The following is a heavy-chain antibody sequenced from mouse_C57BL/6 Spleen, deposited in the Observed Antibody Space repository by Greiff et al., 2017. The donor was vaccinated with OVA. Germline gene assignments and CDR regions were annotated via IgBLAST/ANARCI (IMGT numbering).Heavy chain of an antibody. Sequence: QVQLQQSGAELVKPGASVKISCKASGYAFSSYWMNWVKQRPGKGLEWIGQIYPGDGDTNYNGKFKGKATLTADKSSSTAYMQLSSLTSEDSAVYFCTRGASDSSGGTMDYWGQGTSVTVSS. J-gene: IGHJ4*01. V-gene: IGHV1-80*01. D-gene: IGHD3-2*02. CDR2: IYPGDGDT. CDR1: GYAFSSYW. CDR3: TRGASDSSGGTMDY.